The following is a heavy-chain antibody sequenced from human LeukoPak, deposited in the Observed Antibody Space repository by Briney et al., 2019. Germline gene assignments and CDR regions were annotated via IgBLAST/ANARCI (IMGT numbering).Heavy chain of an antibody. J-gene: IGHJ3*02. CDR1: GGSFSGYY. D-gene: IGHD6-13*01. Sequence: PSETLSLTCAVYGGSFSGYYWSWIRQPPGKGLEWIGEINHSGSTNYNPSLKSRVTISVDTSKNQFSLKPSSVTAADTAVYYCALPRLAAAFDIWGQGTMVTVSS. V-gene: IGHV4-34*01. CDR3: ALPRLAAAFDI. CDR2: INHSGST.